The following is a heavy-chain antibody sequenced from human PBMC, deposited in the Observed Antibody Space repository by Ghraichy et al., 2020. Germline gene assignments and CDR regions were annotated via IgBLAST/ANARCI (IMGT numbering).Heavy chain of an antibody. CDR2: NYSGGST. CDR1: GFTVSTSY. Sequence: LSLTCAASGFTVSTSYMSWVRQEPGKGVEWVSINYSGGSTYNADSVKVRFAISRDNAKNTLFPQMNSLRAEDTSVYYCVNPNNNGLGALDSWGQGTMGTV. D-gene: IGHD1/OR15-1a*01. CDR3: VNPNNNGLGALDS. V-gene: IGHV3-66*01. J-gene: IGHJ3*01.